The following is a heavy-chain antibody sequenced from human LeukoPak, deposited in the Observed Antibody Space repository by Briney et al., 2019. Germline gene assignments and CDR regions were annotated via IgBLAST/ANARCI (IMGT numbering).Heavy chain of an antibody. D-gene: IGHD6-19*01. J-gene: IGHJ4*02. Sequence: GGSLRLSCATSGFTFDDYGMSWVRQAPGKGLQWVSAINWNGGSTGYADSVKGRFTISRDNAKNSLYLQMNSLRAEDTALYYCARDFFPRIAVAGTPPVVYWGQGTLVTGSS. CDR2: INWNGGST. V-gene: IGHV3-20*04. CDR1: GFTFDDYG. CDR3: ARDFFPRIAVAGTPPVVY.